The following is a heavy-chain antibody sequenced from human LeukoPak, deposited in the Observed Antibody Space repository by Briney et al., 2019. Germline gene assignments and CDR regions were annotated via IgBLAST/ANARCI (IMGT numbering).Heavy chain of an antibody. CDR1: GDTFTSYG. Sequence: ASVKVSCKASGDTFTSYGISWVRQAPGQGLEWMGWISAYNGNTNYAQKLQGRVTMTTDTSTSTAYMELRSLRSDDTAVYYCARDRVRLWFGEYYYGMDVWGQGTTVTVSS. V-gene: IGHV1-18*01. D-gene: IGHD3-10*01. CDR3: ARDRVRLWFGEYYYGMDV. CDR2: ISAYNGNT. J-gene: IGHJ6*02.